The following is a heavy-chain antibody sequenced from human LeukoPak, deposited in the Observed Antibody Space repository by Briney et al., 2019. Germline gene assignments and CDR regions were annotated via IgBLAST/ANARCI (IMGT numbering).Heavy chain of an antibody. CDR3: ARGYSSGWSPFDY. J-gene: IGHJ4*02. CDR2: ISGSGSNT. CDR1: GFTFSSYA. V-gene: IGHV3-23*01. Sequence: GGSLRLSCAASGFTFSSYAMSWVRQAPGKGLEWVSAISGSGSNTYYADSVKGGFTVSRDNSKDTLYLQMNSLRAEDTAVYYCARGYSSGWSPFDYWGQGTLVTVSS. D-gene: IGHD6-19*01.